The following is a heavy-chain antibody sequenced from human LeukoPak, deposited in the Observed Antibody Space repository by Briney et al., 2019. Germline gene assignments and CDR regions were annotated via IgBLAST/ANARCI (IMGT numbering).Heavy chain of an antibody. CDR2: ISWDGGST. J-gene: IGHJ4*02. CDR1: GFTFDDYT. CDR3: ARDPGYSSSWYGVYYFDY. D-gene: IGHD6-13*01. Sequence: GGSLRLSCAASGFTFDDYTMHWVRQAPGKGLEWVSLISWDGGSTYYADSVKGRFTISRDNSKNSLYLQMNSLRTEDTAVYYCARDPGYSSSWYGVYYFDYWGQGTLVTVSS. V-gene: IGHV3-43*01.